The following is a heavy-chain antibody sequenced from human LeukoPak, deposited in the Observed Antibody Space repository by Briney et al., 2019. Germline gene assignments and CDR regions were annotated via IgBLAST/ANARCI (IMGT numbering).Heavy chain of an antibody. Sequence: SETLSLTCTVSGGSISSSSYYWGWIRQPPGKGLEWIGSIYYSGSTNYNPSLKSRVTISVDTSKNQFSLKLSSVTAADTAVYYCARVSSGSYFYYYYYYMDVWGKGTTVTVSS. V-gene: IGHV4-39*07. CDR3: ARVSSGSYFYYYYYYMDV. D-gene: IGHD1-26*01. CDR1: GGSISSSSYY. J-gene: IGHJ6*03. CDR2: IYYSGST.